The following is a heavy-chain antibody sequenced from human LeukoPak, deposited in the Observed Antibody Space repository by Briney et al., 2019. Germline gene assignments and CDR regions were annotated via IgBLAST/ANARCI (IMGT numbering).Heavy chain of an antibody. CDR2: IRSKANSYAT. V-gene: IGHV3-73*01. CDR1: GFTFSGSA. D-gene: IGHD1-26*01. J-gene: IGHJ4*02. CDR3: SSGWELPRPGY. Sequence: PGGALRLSCAASGFTFSGSAMHWVRQASGKGLEWVGRIRSKANSYATAYAASVKGRFTISRDDSKNTAYLQMNSLKTEDTAVYYCSSGWELPRPGYWGQGTLVTVSS.